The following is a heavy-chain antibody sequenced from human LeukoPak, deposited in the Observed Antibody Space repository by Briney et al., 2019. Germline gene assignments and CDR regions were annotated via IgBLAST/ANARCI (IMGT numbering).Heavy chain of an antibody. CDR3: ARGAAVAAPAPFHY. D-gene: IGHD6-19*01. CDR2: IWYDGSNK. Sequence: GGSLRLSCAASGFTLSSYGMHWVSQAPGKGLEWVAVIWYDGSNKYYADSVKGRFTISRDNSKNTLYLQMNSLRAEDTAVYYCARGAAVAAPAPFHYWAHGTLVTVSS. J-gene: IGHJ4*01. CDR1: GFTLSSYG. V-gene: IGHV3-33*01.